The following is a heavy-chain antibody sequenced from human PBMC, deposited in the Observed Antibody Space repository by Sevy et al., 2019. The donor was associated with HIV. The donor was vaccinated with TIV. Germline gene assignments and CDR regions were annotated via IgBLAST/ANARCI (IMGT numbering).Heavy chain of an antibody. CDR1: GFTFSSFS. CDR3: ALERLSSNIAEYFQN. Sequence: GSLRLSCAASGFTFSSFSMHWVRQAPGKGLEWVATISYDGGNEHYADSVKGRFTISRDNSKNVLFLQMNSLRTEDTAVYFCALERLSSNIAEYFQNWGQGTLVTVSS. J-gene: IGHJ1*01. CDR2: ISYDGGNE. D-gene: IGHD3-3*01. V-gene: IGHV3-30-3*01.